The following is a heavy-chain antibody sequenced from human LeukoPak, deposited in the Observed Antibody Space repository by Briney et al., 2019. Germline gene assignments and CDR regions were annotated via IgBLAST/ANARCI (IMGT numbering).Heavy chain of an antibody. V-gene: IGHV1-69*05. Sequence: SVKVSCKASGGTFSSYAISWVRQAPGQGLEWMGGIIPIFGTANYAQKFQGRVTITTDECTSTAYMELSSLRSEDTAVYYCARSYEPYYYYYYMDVWGKGTTVTVSS. CDR1: GGTFSSYA. CDR2: IIPIFGTA. CDR3: ARSYEPYYYYYYMDV. D-gene: IGHD3-3*01. J-gene: IGHJ6*03.